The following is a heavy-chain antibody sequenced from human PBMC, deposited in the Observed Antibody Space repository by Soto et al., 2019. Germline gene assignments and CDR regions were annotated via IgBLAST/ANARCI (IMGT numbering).Heavy chain of an antibody. CDR1: GFTFSTYD. V-gene: IGHV3-64D*06. J-gene: IGHJ4*02. Sequence: AGGSLRLSCSASGFTFSTYDVHWVRQAPGKGLEFVAGISPNGGSTYYADSVKGRSTVSRDNSKNTLYLQMRSLGPEDTALYYCVKLTDYWGQGTLVTVSS. CDR3: VKLTDY. D-gene: IGHD3-9*01. CDR2: ISPNGGST.